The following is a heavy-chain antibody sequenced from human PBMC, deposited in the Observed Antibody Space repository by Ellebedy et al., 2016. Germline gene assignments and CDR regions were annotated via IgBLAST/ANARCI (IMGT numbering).Heavy chain of an antibody. Sequence: GGSLTLSXAASGFTFSSYAMSWVRQAPGKGLEWVSAISGSGGRTYYADSVKGRFTISRDKSKNTLYLQMNSLRAEDTAVYYCAKARSGYYKDDFDYWGQGTLVTVSS. D-gene: IGHD3-3*01. V-gene: IGHV3-23*01. J-gene: IGHJ4*02. CDR3: AKARSGYYKDDFDY. CDR1: GFTFSSYA. CDR2: ISGSGGRT.